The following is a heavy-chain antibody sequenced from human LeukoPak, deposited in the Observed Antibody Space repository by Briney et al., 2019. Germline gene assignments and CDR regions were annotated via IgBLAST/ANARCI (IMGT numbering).Heavy chain of an antibody. Sequence: SGTLSLTCTVSGGSIGLYYCSWLRQPPGKGLEWIGYLYSSGSPYYNPSFKSRVTISVDSSKNQFSLKLISATAADPAVYYCARGHSDGWYPYIDYWGQGSLVTVSS. CDR2: LYSSGSP. V-gene: IGHV4-59*01. CDR1: GGSIGLYY. CDR3: ARGHSDGWYPYIDY. J-gene: IGHJ4*02. D-gene: IGHD6-19*01.